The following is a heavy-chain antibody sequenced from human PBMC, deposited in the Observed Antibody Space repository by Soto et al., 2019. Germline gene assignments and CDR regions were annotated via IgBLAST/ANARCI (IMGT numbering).Heavy chain of an antibody. D-gene: IGHD6-13*01. CDR3: AKDLPIAAVPSCFDY. Sequence: QVQLVESGGGVVQPGRSLRLSCAASGFTFSSYGMHWVRQAPGKGLEWVAVISYDGSNKYYADSVKGRFTISRDNSKNTLYLQMNSLRAEDTAVYYCAKDLPIAAVPSCFDYWGQGTLVTVSS. V-gene: IGHV3-30*18. CDR1: GFTFSSYG. J-gene: IGHJ4*02. CDR2: ISYDGSNK.